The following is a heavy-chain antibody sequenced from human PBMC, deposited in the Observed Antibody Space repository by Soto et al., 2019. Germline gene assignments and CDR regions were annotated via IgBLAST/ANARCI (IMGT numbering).Heavy chain of an antibody. CDR1: GGTFSSYA. D-gene: IGHD6-13*01. CDR3: ARAEQEVGGRGVYYYGLDV. J-gene: IGHJ6*02. Sequence: SVKVSCKASGGTFSSYAISWVRQAPGQGLEWMGGIIPIFGTANYAQKFQGRVTITADESTSTAYMELSSLRSEDTAVYYCARAEQEVGGRGVYYYGLDVRGQGTTVTVSS. V-gene: IGHV1-69*13. CDR2: IIPIFGTA.